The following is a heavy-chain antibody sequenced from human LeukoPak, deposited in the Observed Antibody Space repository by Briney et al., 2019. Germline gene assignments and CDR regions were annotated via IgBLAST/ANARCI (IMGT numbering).Heavy chain of an antibody. J-gene: IGHJ4*02. CDR2: IYYSGST. V-gene: IGHV4-59*08. CDR1: GGSISNYY. CDR3: ARRGYSSGWYYFDY. D-gene: IGHD6-19*01. Sequence: SETLPLTCTVSGGSISNYYWNWIRQPPGKGLEFIGYIYYSGSTTYNPSLKSRVTISVDTSKNQFSLKLISVTAADTAVYYCARRGYSSGWYYFDYWGQGTLVTVSS.